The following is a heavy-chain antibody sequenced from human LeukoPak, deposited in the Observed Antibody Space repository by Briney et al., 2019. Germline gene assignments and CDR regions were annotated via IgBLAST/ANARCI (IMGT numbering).Heavy chain of an antibody. J-gene: IGHJ4*02. CDR1: GGTISSYY. CDR2: INYSGST. V-gene: IGHV4-59*01. Sequence: SETLSLTCTVSGGTISSYYWSWIRQPPGKGLEWIGYINYSGSTNYNPSLKSRVTISVDTSKNQFSLKLSSVTAADTAVYYCARGGIGYFDYWGQGTLVTVSS. CDR3: ARGGIGYFDY. D-gene: IGHD2/OR15-2a*01.